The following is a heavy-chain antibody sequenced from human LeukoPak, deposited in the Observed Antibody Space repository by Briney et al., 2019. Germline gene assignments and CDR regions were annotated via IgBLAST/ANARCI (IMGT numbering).Heavy chain of an antibody. D-gene: IGHD5-18*01. CDR2: LSSDGTNK. Sequence: GGSLRLSCAASGFTFSSYAVHWVRQAPGEGLGWVAGLSSDGTNKYYADSVQGRFTISRDTSKNTLYLLMNSLRGEDTAVYYCARDQIRYSNSPEALDLWGQGTLVSVS. J-gene: IGHJ3*01. CDR1: GFTFSSYA. CDR3: ARDQIRYSNSPEALDL. V-gene: IGHV3-30-3*01.